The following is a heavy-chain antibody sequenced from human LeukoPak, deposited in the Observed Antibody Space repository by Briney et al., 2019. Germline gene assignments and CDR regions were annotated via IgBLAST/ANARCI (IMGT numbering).Heavy chain of an antibody. Sequence: ASVKVSCKASGYTFTDYYIHWVRQAPGQGLEWMGWIKPNSGGSSYAQKFQGRVTMTRDTSIRTVYMELNSLRSDDTAVYYCARGYSPDAFDIWGQGTMVTVSS. CDR3: ARGYSPDAFDI. J-gene: IGHJ3*02. CDR1: GYTFTDYY. V-gene: IGHV1-2*02. D-gene: IGHD3-10*01. CDR2: IKPNSGGS.